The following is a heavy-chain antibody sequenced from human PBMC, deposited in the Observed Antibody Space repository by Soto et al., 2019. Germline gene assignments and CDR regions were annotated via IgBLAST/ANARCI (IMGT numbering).Heavy chain of an antibody. Sequence: QVQLQESGPGLVKPSGTLSLTCAVSGGSISSSNWWSWVRQPPGKGLEWIGEIYHSGSTNYNPSLKSRVTISVDKSQNQFSLTLSSVTAAATAVYYCARVVGGYSYGMDGWGQGTAVTVSS. V-gene: IGHV4-4*02. J-gene: IGHJ6*02. D-gene: IGHD2-2*01. CDR1: GGSISSSNW. CDR3: ARVVGGYSYGMDG. CDR2: IYHSGST.